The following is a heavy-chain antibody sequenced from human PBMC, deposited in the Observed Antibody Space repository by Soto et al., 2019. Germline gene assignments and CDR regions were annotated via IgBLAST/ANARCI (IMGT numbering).Heavy chain of an antibody. D-gene: IGHD3-22*01. CDR3: ARQQPYYYDSSGYYFFDY. CDR1: GYSFTIYW. Sequence: GESLKISCKGSGYSFTIYWISWVRQMPGKGLEWMGRIDPSDSYTNYSPSFQGHVTISADKSISTAYLQWSSLKASDTAMYYCARQQPYYYDSSGYYFFDYWGQGTLVTVSS. CDR2: IDPSDSYT. J-gene: IGHJ4*02. V-gene: IGHV5-10-1*01.